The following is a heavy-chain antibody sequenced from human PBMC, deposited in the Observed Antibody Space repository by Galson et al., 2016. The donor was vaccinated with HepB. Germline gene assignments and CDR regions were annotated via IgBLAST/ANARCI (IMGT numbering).Heavy chain of an antibody. CDR2: INAGNGRT. J-gene: IGHJ4*02. V-gene: IGHV1-3*01. Sequence: SVKVSCKGSGYTFGDYFMHWVRQAPPQRPEWMGGINAGNGRTIYSQKFQGRVSITADTSATTVHLDLSSLIYEDTAVYYCTRAPSNSWHNFDYWGQGTLVTVSS. D-gene: IGHD2-2*01. CDR1: GYTFGDYF. CDR3: TRAPSNSWHNFDY.